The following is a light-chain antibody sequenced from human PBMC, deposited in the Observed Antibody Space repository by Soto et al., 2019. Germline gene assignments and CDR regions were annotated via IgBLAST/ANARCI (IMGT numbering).Light chain of an antibody. J-gene: IGLJ1*01. CDR1: SGDVGGYDY. CDR2: EVT. Sequence: QSVLTQPASVSGSPGQSIAISCTGTSGDVGGYDYVSWYQQHPDKAPKLMIYEVTKRPSWVSNRFSGSKSGNTASLTISGLQPEDEADYYCSSHSSGSTRVFGRGTKVTV. CDR3: SSHSSGSTRV. V-gene: IGLV2-14*01.